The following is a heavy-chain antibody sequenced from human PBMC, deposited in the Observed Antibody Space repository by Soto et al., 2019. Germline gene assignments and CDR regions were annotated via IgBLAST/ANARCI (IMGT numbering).Heavy chain of an antibody. Sequence: ETLSLTCTVSGGSISSYYWSWIRQPPGKGLEWIGYIYYSGSTNYNPSLKSRVTISVDTSKNQFSLKLSSVTAADTAVYYCARPGGAGDAFDIWGRGTMVTVSS. CDR3: ARPGGAGDAFDI. CDR1: GGSISSYY. D-gene: IGHD3-10*01. V-gene: IGHV4-59*08. J-gene: IGHJ3*02. CDR2: IYYSGST.